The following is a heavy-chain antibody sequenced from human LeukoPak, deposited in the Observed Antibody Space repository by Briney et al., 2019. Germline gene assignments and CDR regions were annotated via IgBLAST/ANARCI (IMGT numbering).Heavy chain of an antibody. CDR3: ARSGLASCGGDCYEDYYGMDV. D-gene: IGHD2-21*02. V-gene: IGHV3-11*01. J-gene: IGHJ6*02. CDR2: ISSSGSTI. CDR1: GFTFSDYY. Sequence: EPGGSLRLSCAASGFTFSDYYMSWIRQAPGKGLEWVSYISSSGSTIYYADSVKGRFTISRDNATNSLYLQMTSLRAEDTAVYYCARSGLASCGGDCYEDYYGMDVWAQGTTVTVSS.